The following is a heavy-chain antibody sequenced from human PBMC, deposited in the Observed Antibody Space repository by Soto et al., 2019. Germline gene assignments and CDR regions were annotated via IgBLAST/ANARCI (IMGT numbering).Heavy chain of an antibody. CDR3: ALTYCTNGVCYEGSSGSHLIN. Sequence: SVKVSCKASGGSFSSYAISWVRQAPGQGLEWMGGIIPIFGTANYARKFQGRVTITADESTSTAYMELSSLRSEDTAVYYCALTYCTNGVCYEGSSGSHLINWGQGTLVTVSS. V-gene: IGHV1-69*13. CDR1: GGSFSSYA. CDR2: IIPIFGTA. J-gene: IGHJ4*02. D-gene: IGHD2-8*01.